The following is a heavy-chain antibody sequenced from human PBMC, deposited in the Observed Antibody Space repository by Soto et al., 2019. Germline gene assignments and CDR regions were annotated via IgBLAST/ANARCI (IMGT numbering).Heavy chain of an antibody. J-gene: IGHJ6*01. CDR2: IYHSGST. V-gene: IGHV4-4*02. CDR3: ARRSRERGYSGYDYTPDYSYYGMEV. D-gene: IGHD5-12*01. Sequence: PSETLSLTCAVSGDSISSSNWWSWVRQPPGEGLEWIGEIYHSGSTNYNPSLKSRVTISVDKSKNQFSLKLSSVTAADTAVYYCARRSRERGYSGYDYTPDYSYYGMEVWGQGTTVPVSS. CDR1: GDSISSSNW.